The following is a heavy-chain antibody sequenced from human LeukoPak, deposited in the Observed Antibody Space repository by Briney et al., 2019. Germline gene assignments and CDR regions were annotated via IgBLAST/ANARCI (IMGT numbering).Heavy chain of an antibody. J-gene: IGHJ4*02. CDR2: IYYSGST. CDR3: ARLEKVVVPATFDY. V-gene: IGHV4-39*01. Sequence: SETLSLTCTVSGGSISSSSYYWGWIRQPPGKGLEWIGSIYYSGSTYYNPSLKSRVTISGGTSRNQFSLKLSSVTAADTAVYYCARLEKVVVPATFDYWGQGTLVTVPS. D-gene: IGHD2-15*01. CDR1: GGSISSSSYY.